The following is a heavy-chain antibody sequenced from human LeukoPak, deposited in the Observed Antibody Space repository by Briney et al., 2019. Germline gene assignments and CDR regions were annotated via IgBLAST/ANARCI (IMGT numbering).Heavy chain of an antibody. D-gene: IGHD6-19*01. V-gene: IGHV4-59*01. Sequence: SETLSLTCTVSGGSISSYYWSWIRQPPGKGLEWIGYIYYSGSTNYNPSLKSRVTISVDTSKNQFSLKLSSVTAADTAVYYCARAGYSSGWHIDYWGQGTLVTVSS. CDR1: GGSISSYY. CDR3: ARAGYSSGWHIDY. J-gene: IGHJ4*02. CDR2: IYYSGST.